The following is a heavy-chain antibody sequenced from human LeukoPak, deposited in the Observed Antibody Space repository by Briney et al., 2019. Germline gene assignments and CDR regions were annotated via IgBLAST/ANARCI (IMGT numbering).Heavy chain of an antibody. J-gene: IGHJ3*02. D-gene: IGHD4/OR15-4a*01. CDR3: ATNRGDAFNI. CDR2: INHSGST. V-gene: IGHV4-34*01. Sequence: SETLSLTCTVSGGSISSYYWSWIRQPPGKGLEWIAKINHSGSTNYNPSLKSRVTISLDTSKNQFSLNLSSVTAADTAVYYCATNRGDAFNIWGQGTTVTVSS. CDR1: GGSISSYY.